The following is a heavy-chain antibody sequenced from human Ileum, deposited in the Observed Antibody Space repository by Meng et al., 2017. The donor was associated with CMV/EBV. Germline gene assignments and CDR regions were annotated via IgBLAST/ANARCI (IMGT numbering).Heavy chain of an antibody. Sequence: SCAASGFTFSSYEMNWVRQAPGKGLEWVSYISNSDGTTYYADSVKGRFTISRDNDKNSLYLQMNSLRAEDTAVYYCARERGGLCSSTNCQKTFDYWGQGTVVTVSS. V-gene: IGHV3-48*03. D-gene: IGHD2-2*01. CDR1: GFTFSSYE. J-gene: IGHJ4*02. CDR3: ARERGGLCSSTNCQKTFDY. CDR2: ISNSDGTT.